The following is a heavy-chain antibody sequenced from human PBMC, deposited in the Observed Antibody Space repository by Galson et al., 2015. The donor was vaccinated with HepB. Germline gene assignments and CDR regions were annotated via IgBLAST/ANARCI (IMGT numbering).Heavy chain of an antibody. CDR1: GVSIGTYY. Sequence: ETLSLTCTVSGVSIGTYYWSWFRQSPGKRMEWLGYIYSDGTTTYSPSLKSRISISVDTAKRRLSLTVRSVTAADTAVYSCASHPDYGDYWGLGTLVTVSS. CDR3: ASHPDYGDY. V-gene: IGHV4-4*09. CDR2: IYSDGTT. J-gene: IGHJ4*01.